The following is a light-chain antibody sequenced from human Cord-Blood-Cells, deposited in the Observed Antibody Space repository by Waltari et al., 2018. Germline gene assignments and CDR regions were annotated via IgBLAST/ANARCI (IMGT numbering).Light chain of an antibody. J-gene: IGKJ1*01. V-gene: IGKV1-9*01. CDR1: QGISSY. Sequence: DIQLTQSPSFLSASVGDRVTITCRASQGISSYLAWYQQKPGKAPKLLIYAASTLQSGVPSRCSGSGSGTEFTLTISSLQPEEFATYYCQQLKTSGFGQGTKVEIK. CDR3: QQLKTSG. CDR2: AAS.